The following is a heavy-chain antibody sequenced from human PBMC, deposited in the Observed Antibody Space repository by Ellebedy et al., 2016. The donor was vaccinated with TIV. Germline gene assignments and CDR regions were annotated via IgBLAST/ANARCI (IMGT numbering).Heavy chain of an antibody. CDR1: GFTFSSYS. CDR2: ISGSSFYI. V-gene: IGHV3-21*01. J-gene: IGHJ4*02. CDR3: ARDMYFDFVWGSDRPNLFDY. Sequence: GESLKISXAASGFTFSSYSMSWVRQAPGKGLEWVSSISGSSFYIYYADPVKGRFTISRDNAKNSLYLQMNSLRAEDTAIYYCARDMYFDFVWGSDRPNLFDYWGQGALVTVSS. D-gene: IGHD3-16*02.